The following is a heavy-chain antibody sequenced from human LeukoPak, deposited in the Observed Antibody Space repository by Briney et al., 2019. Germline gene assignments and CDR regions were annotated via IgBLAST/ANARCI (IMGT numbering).Heavy chain of an antibody. CDR2: INPNSGGT. V-gene: IGHV1-2*02. Sequence: ASVKVSCKASGYTFTAYYMHWVRQAPGQGLELMGWINPNSGGTNYAQKFQGRVTMTRDTSITTAYMELSSLRSDDTAVYYCANIGYNLYFVYWGQGTLVTVSS. CDR1: GYTFTAYY. CDR3: ANIGYNLYFVY. J-gene: IGHJ4*02. D-gene: IGHD5-24*01.